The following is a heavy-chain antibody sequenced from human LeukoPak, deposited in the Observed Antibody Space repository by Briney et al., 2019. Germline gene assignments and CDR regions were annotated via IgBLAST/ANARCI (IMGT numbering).Heavy chain of an antibody. CDR1: GFTFSSYA. CDR2: ISSSGSTI. J-gene: IGHJ3*02. CDR3: ARSPSDYDSSGYYPDAFDI. V-gene: IGHV3-48*04. Sequence: GGSLRLSCAASGFTFSSYAMSWVRQAPGKGLEWVSYISSSGSTIYYADSVKGRFTISRDNAKNSLYLQMNSLRAEDTAVYYCARSPSDYDSSGYYPDAFDIWGQGTMVTVSS. D-gene: IGHD3-22*01.